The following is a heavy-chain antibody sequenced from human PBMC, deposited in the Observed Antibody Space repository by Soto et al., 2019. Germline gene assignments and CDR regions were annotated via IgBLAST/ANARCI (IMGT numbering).Heavy chain of an antibody. CDR1: GFTFSNAW. J-gene: IGHJ4*02. CDR2: IKRKTDGATT. D-gene: IGHD3-10*01. V-gene: IGHV3-15*01. Sequence: EVQLVESGGGLVKPGGSLTLSCEASGFTFSNAWMSWVRQAPGKGLEWVGRIKRKTDGATTEYAAPVKGRFTILRDDSKNTLYLQMNSLESEDTAVYYCATYYYGASADWGQGTLVTVSS. CDR3: ATYYYGASAD.